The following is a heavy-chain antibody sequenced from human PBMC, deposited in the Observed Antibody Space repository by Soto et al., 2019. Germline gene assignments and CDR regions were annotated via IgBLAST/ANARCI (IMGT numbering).Heavy chain of an antibody. CDR2: IYWDDDK. CDR1: GFSLSTSGVG. Sequence: QITLKESGPTLVKPTQTLTLTCTFSGFSLSTSGVGVGWIRQPPGKALEWLALIYWDDDKRYSPSLKSRLTITKDTSTTQVVLTMTNMDPVETATYYCAHRQGHCSSTSCYLRTNWFDPWGQGTLVTVSS. CDR3: AHRQGHCSSTSCYLRTNWFDP. V-gene: IGHV2-5*02. J-gene: IGHJ5*02. D-gene: IGHD2-2*01.